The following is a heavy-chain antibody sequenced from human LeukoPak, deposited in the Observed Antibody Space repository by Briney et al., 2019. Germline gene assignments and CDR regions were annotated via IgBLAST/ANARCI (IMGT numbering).Heavy chain of an antibody. V-gene: IGHV3-23*01. Sequence: GGSLRLSCAASGFTLSSYAMTWVRQAPGKGLEWVSAISGSGGSTYYADSVKGRFTISRDNSKTTLYLQMNSLRAEDTAVYYCARGGAYAVTDYWGQGTLVTVSS. D-gene: IGHD2-8*01. J-gene: IGHJ4*02. CDR2: ISGSGGST. CDR3: ARGGAYAVTDY. CDR1: GFTLSSYA.